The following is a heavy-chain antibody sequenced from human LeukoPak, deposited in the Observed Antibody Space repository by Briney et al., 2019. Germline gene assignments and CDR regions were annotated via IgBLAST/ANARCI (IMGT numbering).Heavy chain of an antibody. V-gene: IGHV1-8*03. Sequence: ASVKVSCKASGYTFTSYDINWVRQATGQGLEWMGWMNPNSGNTGYAQKFQGRLTITRNTSISTAYMELSSLRSEDTAVYYCARGRSYRYYDILTGYSESSLGDPWGQGTLVTVSS. CDR3: ARGRSYRYYDILTGYSESSLGDP. CDR1: GYTFTSYD. D-gene: IGHD3-9*01. J-gene: IGHJ5*02. CDR2: MNPNSGNT.